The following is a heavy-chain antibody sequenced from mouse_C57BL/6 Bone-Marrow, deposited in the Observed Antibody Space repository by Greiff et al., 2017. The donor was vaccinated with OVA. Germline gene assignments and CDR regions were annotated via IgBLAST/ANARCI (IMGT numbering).Heavy chain of an antibody. CDR1: GFTFSSYG. CDR2: ISSGGSYT. J-gene: IGHJ2*01. V-gene: IGHV5-6*02. Sequence: EVKVVESGGDLVKPGGSLKLSCAASGFTFSSYGMSWVRQTPDKRLEWVATISSGGSYTYYPDSVKGRFTISRDNAKNTLYLQMSSLKSEDTAMYYCARRGYDYDGGVDYWGQGTTLTVSS. CDR3: ARRGYDYDGGVDY. D-gene: IGHD2-4*01.